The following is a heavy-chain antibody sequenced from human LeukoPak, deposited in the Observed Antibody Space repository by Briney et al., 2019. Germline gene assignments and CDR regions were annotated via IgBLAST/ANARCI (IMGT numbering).Heavy chain of an antibody. J-gene: IGHJ2*01. CDR2: INPSGGST. Sequence: ASVKVSCKASGYTFTSYYMHWVRQAPGQGLEWMGIINPSGGSTSYAQKFQGRVTITADKSTSTAYMELSSLRSEDTAVYYCARDRGLATSDWYSALRYFDLWGRGTLVTVSS. CDR1: GYTFTSYY. D-gene: IGHD2-21*02. CDR3: ARDRGLATSDWYSALRYFDL. V-gene: IGHV1-46*01.